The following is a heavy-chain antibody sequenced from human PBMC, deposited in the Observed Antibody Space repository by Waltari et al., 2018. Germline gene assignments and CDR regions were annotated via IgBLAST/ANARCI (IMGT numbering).Heavy chain of an antibody. CDR2: ISPIFGKA. CDR1: GGPFRSYA. J-gene: IGHJ4*02. D-gene: IGHD6-19*01. CDR3: AGDWISGWYYYY. Sequence: AHLVQSGAEAKQRGSSVKVSCKASGGPFRSYAISWVRQAPGQGLGWMGGISPIFGKANYAQKFQGRVTVTADESTSTAYMGLRSLGSEDTAVYYCAGDWISGWYYYYWGQGTLVTVSS. V-gene: IGHV1-69*01.